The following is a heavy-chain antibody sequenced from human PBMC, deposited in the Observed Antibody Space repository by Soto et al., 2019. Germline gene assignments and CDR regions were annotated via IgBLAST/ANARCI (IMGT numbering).Heavy chain of an antibody. CDR3: ARETTIFGVAPHFDY. CDR2: IYYSGST. J-gene: IGHJ4*02. V-gene: IGHV4-59*12. D-gene: IGHD3-3*01. CDR1: GGSISSYY. Sequence: SETLSLTCTVSGGSISSYYWSWIRQPPGKGLEWIGYIYYSGSTNYNPSLKSRVTISVDTSKNQFSLKLSSVTAADTAVYYCARETTIFGVAPHFDYWGQGTLVTVSS.